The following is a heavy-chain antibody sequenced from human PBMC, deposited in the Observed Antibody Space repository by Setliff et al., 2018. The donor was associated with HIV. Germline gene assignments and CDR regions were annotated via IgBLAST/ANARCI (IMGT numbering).Heavy chain of an antibody. CDR1: GFTFSDSA. D-gene: IGHD2-15*01. Sequence: GGSLRLSCAASGFTFSDSAMSWVRQAPGKGLEWVSSISNSGNSPYYADSVKGRFTISRDDSKNTLFLQMDSLRSEDTAVYYCARGSYCSGGSCYVNWFDPWGQGTLVTVSS. J-gene: IGHJ5*02. CDR2: ISNSGNSP. V-gene: IGHV3-23*01. CDR3: ARGSYCSGGSCYVNWFDP.